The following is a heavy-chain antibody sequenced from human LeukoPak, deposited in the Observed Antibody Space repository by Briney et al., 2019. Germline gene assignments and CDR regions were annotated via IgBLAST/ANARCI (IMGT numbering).Heavy chain of an antibody. CDR2: IYTTGFT. D-gene: IGHD3-3*01. CDR3: AREDYNFL. V-gene: IGHV4-61*02. Sequence: SETLSLTCTVSGGSFSSPNYYWSWIRQPAGKGLEWIGRIYTTGFTNYHPSLKSRVTVLIDTSKNQFYLKLTSVTAADTAVYYCAREDYNFLWGQGTLVTVSS. J-gene: IGHJ4*02. CDR1: GGSFSSPNYY.